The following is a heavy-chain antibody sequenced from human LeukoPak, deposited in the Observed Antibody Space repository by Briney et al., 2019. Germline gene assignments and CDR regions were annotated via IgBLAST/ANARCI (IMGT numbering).Heavy chain of an antibody. V-gene: IGHV3-21*01. CDR2: ISSSSSYI. Sequence: GGSLRLSCAASGFTFSSYSMNWVRQAPGKGLEWASSISSSSSYIYYADSVKGRFTISRDNAKNSLYLQMNSLRAEDTAVYYCATSYGDYASGYWGQGTLVTVSS. CDR1: GFTFSSYS. D-gene: IGHD4-17*01. CDR3: ATSYGDYASGY. J-gene: IGHJ4*02.